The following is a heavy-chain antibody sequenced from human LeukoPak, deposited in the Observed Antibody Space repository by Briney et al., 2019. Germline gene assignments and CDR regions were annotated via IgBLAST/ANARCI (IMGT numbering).Heavy chain of an antibody. CDR3: VRSAFLTTEFYFDY. D-gene: IGHD4-11*01. CDR2: INTDGRTI. Sequence: GGSLRLSCAASGFTFCRYWMHWVRQAPGKGLVWVSRINTDGRTITYADSVKGRFTISRDNAKNTLYLQMNSLRAEDTAVYYCVRSAFLTTEFYFDYWGHGTLVTVSS. J-gene: IGHJ4*01. CDR1: GFTFCRYW. V-gene: IGHV3-74*01.